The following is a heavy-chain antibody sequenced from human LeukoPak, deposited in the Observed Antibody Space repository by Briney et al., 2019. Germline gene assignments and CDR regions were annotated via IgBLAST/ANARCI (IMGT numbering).Heavy chain of an antibody. V-gene: IGHV1-2*02. D-gene: IGHD2-2*01. CDR1: GYTFTGYY. J-gene: IGHJ6*03. CDR3: ARVMRRRGARSSTSCSIRQNYYYYYMDV. CDR2: INPNSGGT. Sequence: ASVKVSCKASGYTFTGYYMHWVRQAPGQGLEWMGWINPNSGGTNYAQKFQGRVTMTRDTSISTAYMELTRLRSDDTAVYYCARVMRRRGARSSTSCSIRQNYYYYYMDVWGKGTTVTVSS.